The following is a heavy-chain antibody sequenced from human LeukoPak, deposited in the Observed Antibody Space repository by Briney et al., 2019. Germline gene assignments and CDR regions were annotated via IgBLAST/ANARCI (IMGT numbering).Heavy chain of an antibody. V-gene: IGHV1-18*01. Sequence: ASVKVSCKASGYTFNIYGISWARQAPGQGLEWMGWISAYNGDTHYAQRFQGRVTLTIDTSTSTAYMELRNLRSDDTAMYYCARDPSNTSGWYIYFDYWGQGTVDTVSS. CDR3: ARDPSNTSGWYIYFDY. J-gene: IGHJ4*02. D-gene: IGHD6-19*01. CDR2: ISAYNGDT. CDR1: GYTFNIYG.